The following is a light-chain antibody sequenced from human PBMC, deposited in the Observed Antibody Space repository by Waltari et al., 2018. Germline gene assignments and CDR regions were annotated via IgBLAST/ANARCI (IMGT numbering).Light chain of an antibody. J-gene: IGKJ2*01. Sequence: EIVMTQSPATRSVSPGEGVTLACRASQGVGTNIAWYQQRPGQAPRLLIYDASTRASGVPARFSGSGAGAEFTLIISNLQSEDLALYFCQQYRDWYSFGQGTKLQIK. CDR3: QQYRDWYS. CDR1: QGVGTN. CDR2: DAS. V-gene: IGKV3-15*01.